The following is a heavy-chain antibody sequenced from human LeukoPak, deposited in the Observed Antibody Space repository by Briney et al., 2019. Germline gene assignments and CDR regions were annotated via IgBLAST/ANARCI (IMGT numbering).Heavy chain of an antibody. CDR3: ARDGGLSSSSGFDY. D-gene: IGHD6-6*01. CDR2: ITPIFGTA. J-gene: IGHJ4*02. V-gene: IGHV1-69*05. CDR1: GGTFSSYA. Sequence: ASVKVSCKASGGTFSSYAISWVRQAPGQGLEWMGGITPIFGTANYAQKFQGRVTITTDESTSTAYMELSSLRSEDTAVYYCARDGGLSSSSGFDYWGQGTLVTVSS.